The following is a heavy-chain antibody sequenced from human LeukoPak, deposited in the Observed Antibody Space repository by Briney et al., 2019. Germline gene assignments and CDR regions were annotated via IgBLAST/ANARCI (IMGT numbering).Heavy chain of an antibody. CDR1: GFTFSSYV. CDR3: AKAVAGNLWDY. D-gene: IGHD6-19*01. V-gene: IGHV3-30*02. Sequence: GGSLRLSCAASGFTFSSYVMHWVRQAPGKGLEWVGVIWYDGSNKYYADSVKGRFTISRDNSKNPLYLQMNSLRAEDTAVYYCAKAVAGNLWDYWGQGTLVTVSS. J-gene: IGHJ4*02. CDR2: IWYDGSNK.